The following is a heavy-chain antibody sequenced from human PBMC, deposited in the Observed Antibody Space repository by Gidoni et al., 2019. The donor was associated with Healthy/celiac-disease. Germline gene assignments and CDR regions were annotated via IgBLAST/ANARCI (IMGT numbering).Heavy chain of an antibody. CDR2: ISGSGGST. V-gene: IGHV3-23*01. Sequence: EVQLLASGGGLVQPGGSLRLSCAASGFPFSSYAMSWVRQAPGKGLEWVSAISGSGGSTYYADSVKGRFTISRDKSKNTLYLQMNSLRAEDTAVYYCAKVAHGGPYYYYYYMDVWGKGTTVTVSS. CDR3: AKVAHGGPYYYYYYMDV. D-gene: IGHD3-10*01. CDR1: GFPFSSYA. J-gene: IGHJ6*03.